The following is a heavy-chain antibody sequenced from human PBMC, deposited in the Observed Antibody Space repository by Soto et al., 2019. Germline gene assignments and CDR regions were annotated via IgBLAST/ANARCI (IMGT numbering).Heavy chain of an antibody. J-gene: IGHJ6*02. CDR3: ARDLSSGWSRGHGMDV. CDR2: ISYDGSNK. D-gene: IGHD6-19*01. CDR1: GFTFSSYA. Sequence: QVQLVESGGGVVQPGRSLRLSCAASGFTFSSYAMHWVRQAPGKGLEWVAVISYDGSNKYYADSVKGRFTISRDNXKXXLYLQMNSLRAEDTAVYYCARDLSSGWSRGHGMDVWGQGTTVTVSS. V-gene: IGHV3-30-3*01.